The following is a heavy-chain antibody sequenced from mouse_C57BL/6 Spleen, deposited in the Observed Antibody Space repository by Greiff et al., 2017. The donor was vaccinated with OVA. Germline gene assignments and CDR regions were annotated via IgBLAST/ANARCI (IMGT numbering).Heavy chain of an antibody. Sequence: QVQLQQSGAELVKPGASVKLSCKASGYTFTSYWMHWVKQRPGQGLEWIGMIHPNSGSTNYNEKFKSKATLTVDKSSSTAYMQLSSLTSEDSAVYYCAREGGYDGFAYWGQGTLVTVSA. V-gene: IGHV1-64*01. CDR2: IHPNSGST. CDR3: AREGGYDGFAY. CDR1: GYTFTSYW. D-gene: IGHD2-2*01. J-gene: IGHJ3*01.